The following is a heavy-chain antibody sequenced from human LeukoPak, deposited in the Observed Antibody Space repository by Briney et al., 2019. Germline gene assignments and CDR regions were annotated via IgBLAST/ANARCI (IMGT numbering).Heavy chain of an antibody. CDR3: ARTFDVYDGARSPYRFDP. D-gene: IGHD3-16*01. Sequence: SQTLSLTCTVSGDSINSGDYYWSWIRQPPGKGLDWIGYIYYSGSADYNPSLKSRVTMSVDTSKNQFSLKLSSVTAADTAVYYCARTFDVYDGARSPYRFDPWGQGILVTVSS. J-gene: IGHJ5*02. CDR1: GDSINSGDYY. V-gene: IGHV4-30-4*08. CDR2: IYYSGSA.